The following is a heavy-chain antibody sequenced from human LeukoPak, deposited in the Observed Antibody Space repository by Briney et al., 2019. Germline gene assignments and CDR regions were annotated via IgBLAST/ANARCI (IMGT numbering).Heavy chain of an antibody. Sequence: HPGGSLRLSCAASGFTFSSYAMHWVRQAPGKGLEWVAVISYDGSNKYYADSVKGRFTISRDNSKNTLYLQMNSLRAEDTAVYYCARDRHYYDSSGYIGVAFDIWGQGTMVTVSS. CDR3: ARDRHYYDSSGYIGVAFDI. V-gene: IGHV3-30-3*01. D-gene: IGHD3-22*01. CDR2: ISYDGSNK. J-gene: IGHJ3*02. CDR1: GFTFSSYA.